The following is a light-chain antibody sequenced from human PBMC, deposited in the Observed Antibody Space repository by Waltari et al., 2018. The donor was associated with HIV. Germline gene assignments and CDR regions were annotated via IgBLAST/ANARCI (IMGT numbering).Light chain of an antibody. CDR1: SGSIASNY. Sequence: NFMLTQPHSVSESPGKTVTISCTRSSGSIASNYVQWYQQRPGSAPTTVISEDNQRPSGVPGRFSGSLDTSSNSASLSISGLKTEDEADYYCQSYDSSNVVFGGGTKLTVL. CDR2: EDN. CDR3: QSYDSSNVV. J-gene: IGLJ2*01. V-gene: IGLV6-57*03.